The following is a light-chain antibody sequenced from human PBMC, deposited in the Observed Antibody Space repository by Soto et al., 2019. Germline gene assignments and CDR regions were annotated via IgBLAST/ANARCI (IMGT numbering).Light chain of an antibody. CDR1: SSNIGGNS. CDR2: DDD. CDR3: GSWDSSLSAYV. V-gene: IGLV1-51*01. Sequence: QSVLARPPSVSAAPGQKVTISCSGSSSNIGGNSVSWYQQLPGTAPKLLIYDDDKRPSGIPDRFSGSKSGTSATLGITGFQTGDEADYYCGSWDSSLSAYVFATGTKVTLL. J-gene: IGLJ1*01.